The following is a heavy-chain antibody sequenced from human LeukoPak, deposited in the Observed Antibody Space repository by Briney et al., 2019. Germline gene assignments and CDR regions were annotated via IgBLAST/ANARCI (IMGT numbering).Heavy chain of an antibody. CDR3: AKDKGSANYYYYYMDV. CDR2: IRYDGSNK. CDR1: GFTISTYG. V-gene: IGHV3-30*02. J-gene: IGHJ6*03. Sequence: GGSLRLSCAASGFTISTYGMHWVRQAPGKGLEWVAFIRYDGSNKYYADSVKGRFTISRDNSKNTLYLQMNSLRAEYTSIYYCAKDKGSANYYYYYMDVWGKGTTVTVSS. D-gene: IGHD3-10*01.